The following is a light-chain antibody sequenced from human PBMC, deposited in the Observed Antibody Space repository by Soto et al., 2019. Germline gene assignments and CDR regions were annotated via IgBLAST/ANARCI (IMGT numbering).Light chain of an antibody. V-gene: IGKV3-20*01. CDR1: QSVSSTY. Sequence: ELVLTQSPGPLSLSPWERATLSCRASQSVSSTYLAWYQQKPGQAPRLLIYRTSTRATGIPDRFSGSGSGTDFTLTISRLEPEDFAVYYCQQFGSSVTFGQGTRLEIK. CDR3: QQFGSSVT. J-gene: IGKJ5*01. CDR2: RTS.